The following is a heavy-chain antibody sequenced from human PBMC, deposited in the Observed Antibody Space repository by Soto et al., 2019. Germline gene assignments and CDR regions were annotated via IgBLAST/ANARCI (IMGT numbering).Heavy chain of an antibody. J-gene: IGHJ5*02. V-gene: IGHV1-18*01. CDR1: GYTFTSYG. D-gene: IGHD6-13*01. CDR3: ARDGRIAAAGNWFDP. Sequence: ASVKVSFKASGYTFTSYGISWVRQAPGQGLEWMGWISAYNGNTNYAQKLQGRVTMTTDTSTSTAYMELRSLRSDDTAVYYCARDGRIAAAGNWFDPWGQGTLVTVSS. CDR2: ISAYNGNT.